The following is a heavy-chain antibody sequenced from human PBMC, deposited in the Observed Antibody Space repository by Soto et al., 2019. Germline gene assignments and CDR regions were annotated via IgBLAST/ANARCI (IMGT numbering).Heavy chain of an antibody. CDR3: ARVSAVGYCSGGSCYFDY. J-gene: IGHJ4*02. D-gene: IGHD2-15*01. CDR2: INPNSGGT. V-gene: IGHV1-2*04. CDR1: GYTFTGYY. Sequence: GASVKVSCTASGYTFTGYYMHWVRHAPGQGLEWMGWINPNSGGTNYAQKFQGWATMTRDTSISTAYMELSRLRSDDTAVYYCARVSAVGYCSGGSCYFDYWGQGTLVTVSS.